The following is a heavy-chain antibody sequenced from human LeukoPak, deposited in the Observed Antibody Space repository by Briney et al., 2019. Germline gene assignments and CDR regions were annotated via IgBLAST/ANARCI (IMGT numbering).Heavy chain of an antibody. D-gene: IGHD4-17*01. CDR1: GFTVSTNY. J-gene: IGHJ4*02. V-gene: IGHV3-66*01. Sequence: GGSLRLSCAASGFTVSTNYMSWVRQAPGKGLEWVSLIYSGGGTYYADSVKGRFTISRDNSRNTLSLQMNSLRVDDTAVYYCARGFRSVTTWGYFDYWGQGALVTISS. CDR2: IYSGGGT. CDR3: ARGFRSVTTWGYFDY.